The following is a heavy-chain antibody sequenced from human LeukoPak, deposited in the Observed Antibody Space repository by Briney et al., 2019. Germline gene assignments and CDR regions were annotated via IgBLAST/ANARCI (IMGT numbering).Heavy chain of an antibody. Sequence: GASVKVSCKASGYTFTSYYMHWVRQAPGQGLEWMGWINPNSGGTNYAQKFQGRVTMTRDTSISTAYMELSRLRSDDTAAYYCARDQKGAAAGYYYYYYGMDVWGQGTMVTVSS. V-gene: IGHV1-2*02. D-gene: IGHD6-13*01. CDR2: INPNSGGT. CDR1: GYTFTSYY. CDR3: ARDQKGAAAGYYYYYYGMDV. J-gene: IGHJ6*02.